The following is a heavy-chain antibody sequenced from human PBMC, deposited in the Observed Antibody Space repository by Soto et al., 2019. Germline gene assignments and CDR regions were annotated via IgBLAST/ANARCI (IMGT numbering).Heavy chain of an antibody. D-gene: IGHD2-2*01. V-gene: IGHV1-18*01. CDR1: GYTFISYG. CDR3: ARVEEDIVVVPAARVPVGWFDP. Sequence: GASVKVSCKASGYTFISYGISWVRQAPGQGLEWMGWISAYNGNTNYAQKLQGRVTMTTDTSTSTAYMELRSLRSDDTAVYYCARVEEDIVVVPAARVPVGWFDPWGQGTLVTVSS. CDR2: ISAYNGNT. J-gene: IGHJ5*02.